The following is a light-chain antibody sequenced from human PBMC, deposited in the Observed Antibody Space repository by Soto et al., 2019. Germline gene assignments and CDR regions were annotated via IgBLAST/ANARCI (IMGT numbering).Light chain of an antibody. CDR1: SSDVGGYNF. Sequence: QSALTQPPSASGSLGQSVTISCTGTSSDVGGYNFVSWYQQHPGKAPKLLIYEVSKWPSGVPDRFSGSKAGNTAFLTVSGLQAEDEADYYCNSYADSNSFVFGTGTKLTLL. CDR2: EVS. J-gene: IGLJ1*01. CDR3: NSYADSNSFV. V-gene: IGLV2-8*01.